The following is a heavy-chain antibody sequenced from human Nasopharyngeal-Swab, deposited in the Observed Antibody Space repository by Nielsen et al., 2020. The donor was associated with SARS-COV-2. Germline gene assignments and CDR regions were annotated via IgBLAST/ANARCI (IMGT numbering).Heavy chain of an antibody. CDR2: ISWNSGSI. J-gene: IGHJ3*02. V-gene: IGHV3-9*01. Sequence: SLKISCAASGFTFDDYAMHCVRQAPGKGLEWVSGISWNSGSIGYADSVKGRFTISRDNAKNSLYLQMNSLRAEDTALYYCAKGGYSYGSDAFDIWGQGTMVTVSS. CDR3: AKGGYSYGSDAFDI. CDR1: GFTFDDYA. D-gene: IGHD5-18*01.